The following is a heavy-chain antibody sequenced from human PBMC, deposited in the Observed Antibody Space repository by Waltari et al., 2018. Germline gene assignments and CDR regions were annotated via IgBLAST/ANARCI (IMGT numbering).Heavy chain of an antibody. Sequence: EVQLVDSGGGLVKPGGSLRLSCAASGFIFKNAWMSLVRQAPGKGLEWVGRIKNKEECETADYSTPVKGRFIISRDDSKNMVYLQMNSLRIEDTAVYYCTTTHEYWGQGTVVTVSS. J-gene: IGHJ1*01. CDR1: GFIFKNAW. V-gene: IGHV3-15*01. CDR2: IKNKEECETA. CDR3: TTTHEY.